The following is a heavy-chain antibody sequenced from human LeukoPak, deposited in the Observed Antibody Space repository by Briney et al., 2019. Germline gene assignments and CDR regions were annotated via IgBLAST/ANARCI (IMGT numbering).Heavy chain of an antibody. V-gene: IGHV3-30*04. D-gene: IGHD5-18*01. CDR3: AKEDTAMKTLDY. CDR1: GFTFSTYP. CDR2: ISNDGSNK. Sequence: PGGSLRLSCAASGFTFSTYPMHWVRQAPGKVLEWVAVISNDGSNKYYADSVKGRFTISRDNSKNTLYLQMNSLRAEDTAVYYCAKEDTAMKTLDYWGQGTLVTVSS. J-gene: IGHJ4*02.